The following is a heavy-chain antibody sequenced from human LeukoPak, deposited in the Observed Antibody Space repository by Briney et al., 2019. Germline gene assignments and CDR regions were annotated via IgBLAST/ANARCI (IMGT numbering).Heavy chain of an antibody. D-gene: IGHD3-10*02. CDR2: ITSSSRYI. J-gene: IGHJ6*04. V-gene: IGHV3-21*01. CDR3: AELGITMIGGV. CDR1: GFTFSDYT. Sequence: GGSLRLSCAASGFTFSDYTINWVRQAPGKGLEWVSCITSSSRYIYYADSVKGRFTISRDNAKNSLYLQMNSLGAEDTAVYYCAELGITMIGGVWGKGTTVTISS.